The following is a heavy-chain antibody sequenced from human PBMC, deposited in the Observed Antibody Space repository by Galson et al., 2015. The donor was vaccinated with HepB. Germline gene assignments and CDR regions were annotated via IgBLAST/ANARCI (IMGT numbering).Heavy chain of an antibody. CDR1: GGSISSGSYY. Sequence: TLSLTCTVSGGSISSGSYYWSWIRQPAGKGLEWIGRIYTSGSTNYNPSLKSRVTMSVDTSKNQFSLKLSSVTAADTAVYYCAREWVVPAAITDYWGQGTLVTVSS. CDR3: AREWVVPAAITDY. J-gene: IGHJ4*02. V-gene: IGHV4-61*02. CDR2: IYTSGST. D-gene: IGHD2-2*01.